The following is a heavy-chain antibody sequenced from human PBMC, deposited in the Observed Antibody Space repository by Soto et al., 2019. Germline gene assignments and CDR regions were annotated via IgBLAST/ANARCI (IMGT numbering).Heavy chain of an antibody. Sequence: ETLALTCTVSCGSISSSSYYWCWIRQPPGRGLEWIGSIYYSGSTYYNPSLKSRVTISVDTSKNQFSLKLSSVTAADTAVYYCARASYDFWSGHQKDFDYWGQGTLVTVSS. V-gene: IGHV4-39*01. CDR2: IYYSGST. J-gene: IGHJ4*02. D-gene: IGHD3-3*01. CDR1: CGSISSSSYY. CDR3: ARASYDFWSGHQKDFDY.